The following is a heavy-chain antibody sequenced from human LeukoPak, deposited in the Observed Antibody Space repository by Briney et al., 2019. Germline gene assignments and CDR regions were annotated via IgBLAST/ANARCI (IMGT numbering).Heavy chain of an antibody. Sequence: SETLSLTCAVYGGSFSGYYWSWIRQPPGKGLEWIGEINHSGSTNYNPSLKSRVTISVDTSKNQFSLKLSSVTAADTAVYYCARGMSTVTTFDYWGQGTLVTVSS. J-gene: IGHJ4*02. V-gene: IGHV4-34*01. CDR3: ARGMSTVTTFDY. D-gene: IGHD4-17*01. CDR2: INHSGST. CDR1: GGSFSGYY.